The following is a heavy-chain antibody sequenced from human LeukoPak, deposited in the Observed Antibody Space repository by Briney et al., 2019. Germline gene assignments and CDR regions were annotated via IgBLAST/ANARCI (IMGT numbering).Heavy chain of an antibody. J-gene: IGHJ4*02. CDR3: GRGRIAAAGGGSFDY. D-gene: IGHD6-13*01. CDR2: INHSGST. V-gene: IGHV4-34*01. CDR1: GGSFSGYY. Sequence: SETLSLTCAVYGGSFSGYYWSWIRQPPGKGLEWIGEINHSGSTNYNPSLNSRVTISVDTSKNQFSLKLSSGTAADTAVFYCGRGRIAAAGGGSFDYWGQGTLVTVSS.